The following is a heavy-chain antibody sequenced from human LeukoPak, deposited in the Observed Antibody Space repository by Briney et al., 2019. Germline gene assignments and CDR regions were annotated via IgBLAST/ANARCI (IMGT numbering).Heavy chain of an antibody. CDR3: ARGASSSWSWFDP. CDR2: IYYSGST. V-gene: IGHV4-61*01. J-gene: IGHJ5*02. Sequence: SETLSLTCTVPGGSVSSGSYYWSWIRQPPGKGLEWIGYIYYSGSTNYNPSLKSRVTISVDTSKNQFSLKLSSVTAADTAVYYCARGASSSWSWFDPWGQGTLVTVSS. CDR1: GGSVSSGSYY. D-gene: IGHD6-13*01.